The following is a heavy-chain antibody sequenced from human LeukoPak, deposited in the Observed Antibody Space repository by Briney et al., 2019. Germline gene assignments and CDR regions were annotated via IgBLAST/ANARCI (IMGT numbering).Heavy chain of an antibody. V-gene: IGHV1-2*02. CDR2: INPNSGGT. CDR1: GYTVTGYY. D-gene: IGHD2-21*02. J-gene: IGHJ1*01. Sequence: ASVKVSCKASGYTVTGYYMHWVRPAPGQGREWMGWINPNSGGTNYAQKFQGRVTMTRDTSISTAYMELSRLRSDDTAVYYCARGQVVVVTSEYFQHWGQGTLVTVSS. CDR3: ARGQVVVVTSEYFQH.